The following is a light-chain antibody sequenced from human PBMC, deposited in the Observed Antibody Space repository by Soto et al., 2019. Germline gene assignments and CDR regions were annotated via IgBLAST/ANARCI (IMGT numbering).Light chain of an antibody. CDR1: SSNIGAGYD. CDR2: GIT. CDR3: QSFDSSLSTYV. Sequence: QPVLTQPPSVSVAPGQRVTISCTRSSSNIGAGYDVHWYQQLPGAAPNLLIYGITNRPSGVPDRFSGSRSGTSASLAITGLQAEDEADYYCQSFDSSLSTYVFGTGTKVTVL. V-gene: IGLV1-40*01. J-gene: IGLJ1*01.